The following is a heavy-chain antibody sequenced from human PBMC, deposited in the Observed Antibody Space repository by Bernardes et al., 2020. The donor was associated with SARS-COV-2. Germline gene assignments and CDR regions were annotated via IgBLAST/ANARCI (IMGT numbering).Heavy chain of an antibody. CDR1: GGSISSYY. D-gene: IGHD6-6*01. J-gene: IGHJ4*02. CDR2: IYYSGST. V-gene: IGHV4-59*08. Sequence: SETLSLTCTVSGGSISSYYWSWIRQPPGKGLEWIGYIYYSGSTNYNPSLKSRVTISVDTSKNQFSLKLSSVTAADTAVYYCATPQAPNRKYYFDYWGQGTLVTVSS. CDR3: ATPQAPNRKYYFDY.